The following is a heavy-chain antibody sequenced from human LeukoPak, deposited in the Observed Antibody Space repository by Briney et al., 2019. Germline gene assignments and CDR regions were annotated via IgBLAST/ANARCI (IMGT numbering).Heavy chain of an antibody. CDR1: GYTFTGYY. CDR3: AAGDILNI. V-gene: IGHV1-2*02. CDR2: INPNSGGT. D-gene: IGHD3-9*01. Sequence: GASVKVSCKASGYTFTGYYMHWVRQAPGQGLEWMGWINPNSGGTNYAQKFQDRVTITRDMSTSTAYMELSSLRSEDTAVYYCAAGDILNIWGQGTMVTVSS. J-gene: IGHJ3*02.